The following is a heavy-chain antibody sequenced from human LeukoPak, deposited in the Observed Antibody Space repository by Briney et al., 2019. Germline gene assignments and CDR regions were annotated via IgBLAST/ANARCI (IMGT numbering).Heavy chain of an antibody. CDR2: IVPPLGTA. Sequence: AASVKVSCKASGGIYRRYSITWVRQAPGQWLEWMGGIVPPLGTANYAQKFQGRVTITTDESTNTAYMELISLTSEDAAVYYCTTYGSNIAEYFEHWGQGTLVSVSS. V-gene: IGHV1-69*16. D-gene: IGHD4-23*01. J-gene: IGHJ1*01. CDR3: TTYGSNIAEYFEH. CDR1: GGIYRRYS.